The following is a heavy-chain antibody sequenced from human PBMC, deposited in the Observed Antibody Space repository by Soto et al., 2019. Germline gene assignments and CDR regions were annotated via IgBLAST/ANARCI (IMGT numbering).Heavy chain of an antibody. Sequence: PSETLSLTCTVSGGSIGSGGYYWSWIRQHPGKGLEWIGYIYYSGSTYYDPSLKSRVTISVDTPKNQFSLKLSSVTAADPAVYYCARIVGREKAFDYLGQGTLVTVSS. V-gene: IGHV4-31*03. CDR3: ARIVGREKAFDY. D-gene: IGHD1-26*01. CDR1: GGSIGSGGYY. CDR2: IYYSGST. J-gene: IGHJ4*02.